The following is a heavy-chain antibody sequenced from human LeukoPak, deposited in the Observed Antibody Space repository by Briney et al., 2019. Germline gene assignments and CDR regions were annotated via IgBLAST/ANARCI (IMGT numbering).Heavy chain of an antibody. J-gene: IGHJ4*02. Sequence: ASVKVSCKASGYTFTSYGISWVRQAPGQGLEWMGWISPNSGGTNYAQKFQGRVTMTRDTSISTAYMDLTRLGSDDTAVYYCAREGQGYVYWGQGTLVTVSS. D-gene: IGHD3-16*01. CDR2: ISPNSGGT. CDR3: AREGQGYVY. V-gene: IGHV1-2*02. CDR1: GYTFTSYG.